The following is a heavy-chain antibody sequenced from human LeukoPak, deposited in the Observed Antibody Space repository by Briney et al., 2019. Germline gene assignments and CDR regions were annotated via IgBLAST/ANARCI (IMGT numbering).Heavy chain of an antibody. CDR3: ARLRNAAAGIDY. CDR2: IYYSGST. D-gene: IGHD6-13*01. Sequence: SETLSLTCTVSGGSISSFSWSWIRQPPGQGLEWIGYIYYSGSTNYNPSLKSRVTISVDTSKNQFSLKLTSVTAADTAVYYCARLRNAAAGIDYWGQGTLVTVSS. CDR1: GGSISSFS. V-gene: IGHV4-59*08. J-gene: IGHJ4*02.